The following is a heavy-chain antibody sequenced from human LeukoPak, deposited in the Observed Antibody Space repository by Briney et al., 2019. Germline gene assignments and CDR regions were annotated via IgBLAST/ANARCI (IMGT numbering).Heavy chain of an antibody. CDR2: ISSSGSTI. CDR3: ARVLGTGGNRRGSFDY. Sequence: PGGSLRLSCAASGFTFSSYEMNWVRQAPGKGLEWVSYISSSGSTIYYADSVKGRFTISRDNAKNSLYLQMNSLRAEDTAVYYCARVLGTGGNRRGSFDYWGQGTLVTVSS. V-gene: IGHV3-48*03. J-gene: IGHJ4*02. D-gene: IGHD4-23*01. CDR1: GFTFSSYE.